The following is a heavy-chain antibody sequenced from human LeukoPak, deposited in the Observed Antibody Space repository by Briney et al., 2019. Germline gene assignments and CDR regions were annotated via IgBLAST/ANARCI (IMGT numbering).Heavy chain of an antibody. J-gene: IGHJ4*02. CDR2: TNSGGTST. D-gene: IGHD2-8*01. CDR3: AKQSYARSLGE. CDR1: GFPFSDFS. Sequence: GGSLRLSCATSGFPFSDFSMSWVRQAPGKGLEWVSTTNSGGTSTYYAESVKGRFTISRDNSKNTLYLQMSSLRVEDTAVYYCAKQSYARSLGEGGPGTLVSVSS. V-gene: IGHV3-23*01.